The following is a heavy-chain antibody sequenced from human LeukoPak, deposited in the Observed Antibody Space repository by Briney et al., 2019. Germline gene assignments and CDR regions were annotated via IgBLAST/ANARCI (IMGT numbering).Heavy chain of an antibody. J-gene: IGHJ6*02. D-gene: IGHD3-22*01. V-gene: IGHV4-59*01. CDR2: IYYSGST. CDR3: ARDRRYYYDSSGYPDRNYYYYGMDV. Sequence: PSETLSLTCTVSGGSISSYYWSWIRQPPGKGLEWIGYIYYSGSTNYNPSLKSRVTISVDTSKNQFSLKLSSVTAADTAVYYCARDRRYYYDSSGYPDRNYYYYGMDVWGQGTTVTVSS. CDR1: GGSISSYY.